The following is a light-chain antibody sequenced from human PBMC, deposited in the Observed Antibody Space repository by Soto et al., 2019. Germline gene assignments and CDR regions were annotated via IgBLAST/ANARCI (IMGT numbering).Light chain of an antibody. Sequence: QSVLTQPASVSGSPGQSITISCTGTSSDIGYYDYVSWYQHHSGKAPKLIIYEVNNRPSGVSNRFSGSKSVNTASLTISGLQAEDEADYYCSSHSSSSAYYVFGTGTNVTVL. V-gene: IGLV2-14*01. CDR3: SSHSSSSAYYV. J-gene: IGLJ1*01. CDR2: EVN. CDR1: SSDIGYYDY.